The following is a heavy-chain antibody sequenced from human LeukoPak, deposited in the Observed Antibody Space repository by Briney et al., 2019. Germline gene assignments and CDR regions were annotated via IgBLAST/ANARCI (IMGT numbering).Heavy chain of an antibody. D-gene: IGHD3-10*01. CDR3: VKGRVSGSVSYYNAPFDY. CDR2: ISSSGDST. V-gene: IGHV3-64D*06. CDR1: GFTFSSYA. Sequence: GGSLRLSCAASGFTFSSYAMHWVRQAPGKGLEYVSAISSSGDSTYNADPVKGRFTISRDNSKDTLYLQMSSLRAGDTAVYFCVKGRVSGSVSYYNAPFDYWGQGTLVTVSS. J-gene: IGHJ4*02.